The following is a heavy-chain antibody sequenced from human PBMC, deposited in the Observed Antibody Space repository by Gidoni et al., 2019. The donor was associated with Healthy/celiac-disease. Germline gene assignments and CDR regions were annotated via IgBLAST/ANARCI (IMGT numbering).Heavy chain of an antibody. J-gene: IGHJ4*02. CDR2: RSYDGSNK. CDR1: GFTFSSYA. CDR3: ARGRSGVYFDY. Sequence: QVQLVESGGGVVPPGRSVRLACAASGFTFSSYAMHWVRQAPGKGLEWVAVRSYDGSNKYYADSVKGRFTISRDNSKNTLYLQMNSLRAEDTAVYYCARGRSGVYFDYWGQGTLVTVSS. D-gene: IGHD3-10*01. V-gene: IGHV3-30-3*01.